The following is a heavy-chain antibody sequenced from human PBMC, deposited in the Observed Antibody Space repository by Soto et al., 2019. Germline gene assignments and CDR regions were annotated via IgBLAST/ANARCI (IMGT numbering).Heavy chain of an antibody. D-gene: IGHD3-3*01. CDR1: GFSFSSFA. CDR3: AKWSYLDY. J-gene: IGHJ4*02. V-gene: IGHV3-23*04. CDR2: ISGSDGKT. Sequence: DVRLAESGGGLVQPGGSLRLSCTTSGFSFSSFAMTWVRQAPGKGLEWVATISGSDGKTYYADSVNGRFSISRDTSRNTLYLQMTSLRADDTAIYYCAKWSYLDYWGQGTRVTVSS.